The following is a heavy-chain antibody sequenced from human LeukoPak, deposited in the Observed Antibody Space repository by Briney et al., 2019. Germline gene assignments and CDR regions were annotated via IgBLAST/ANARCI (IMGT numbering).Heavy chain of an antibody. J-gene: IGHJ5*02. V-gene: IGHV4-38-2*02. CDR1: GYSISSGYY. CDR3: ARHYDYVWGSYRP. D-gene: IGHD3-16*02. CDR2: IYHSGST. Sequence: SETLSLTCTVSGYSISSGYYWGWIRQPPGKGLEWIGSIYHSGSTYYNPSLKSRVTISVDTSKNQFSLKLSSVTAADTAVYYCARHYDYVWGSYRPWGQGTLVTVSS.